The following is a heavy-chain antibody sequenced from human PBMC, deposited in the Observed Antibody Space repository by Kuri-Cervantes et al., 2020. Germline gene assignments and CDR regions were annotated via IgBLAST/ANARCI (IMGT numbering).Heavy chain of an antibody. D-gene: IGHD2-21*01. CDR3: ASTLGSGSEAMDV. V-gene: IGHV4-61*01. CDR1: GGSVSSGSYY. CDR2: ISYSGST. Sequence: ESLKISCTVSGGSVSSGSYYWSWIRQSPGKGLEWIGYISYSGSTNYNPSLKSRVTISVDTSKNQFSLKPSSVTAADTAVYYCASTLGSGSEAMDVWGKGTTVTVSS. J-gene: IGHJ6*04.